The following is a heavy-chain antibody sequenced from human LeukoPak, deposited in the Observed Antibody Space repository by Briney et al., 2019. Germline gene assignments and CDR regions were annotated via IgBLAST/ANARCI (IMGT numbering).Heavy chain of an antibody. CDR3: ARDRPKSTCSTSCYTVDY. J-gene: IGHJ4*02. D-gene: IGHD2-2*02. Sequence: ASVKVSCKASGYTFTSYGISWVRQAPGQGLEWMGWISAYNGNTNYAQKLQGRVTMTTDTSTSTAYMELRSLRSDDTAVYYCARDRPKSTCSTSCYTVDYWGQGTLVTVSS. CDR1: GYTFTSYG. CDR2: ISAYNGNT. V-gene: IGHV1-18*01.